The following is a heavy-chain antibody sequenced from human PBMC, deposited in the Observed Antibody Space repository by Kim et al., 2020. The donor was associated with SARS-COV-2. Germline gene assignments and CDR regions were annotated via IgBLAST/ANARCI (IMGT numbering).Heavy chain of an antibody. CDR2: ISSSGSTI. D-gene: IGHD4-17*01. Sequence: WGSLRLSCAASGFTFSSYEMNWVRQAPGKGLEWVSYISSSGSTIYYADSVKGRFTISRDNAKNSLYLQMNSLRAEDTAVYYCAREGGSAGEGYGGNPYVDYWGQGTLVTVSS. CDR3: AREGGSAGEGYGGNPYVDY. CDR1: GFTFSSYE. V-gene: IGHV3-48*03. J-gene: IGHJ4*02.